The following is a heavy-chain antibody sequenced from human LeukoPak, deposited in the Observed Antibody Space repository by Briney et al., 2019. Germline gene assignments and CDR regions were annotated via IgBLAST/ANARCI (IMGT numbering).Heavy chain of an antibody. V-gene: IGHV4-59*01. Sequence: PSETLSLTCTVSGGSISSYYWSWIRQPPGKGLEWIGYIYYSGSTNYNPSLKSRVTKSVDTSKNQFSLKLSSVTAADTAVYYCARGGIAVAGTVPLFDYWGQGTLVTVSS. CDR3: ARGGIAVAGTVPLFDY. CDR2: IYYSGST. CDR1: GGSISSYY. D-gene: IGHD6-19*01. J-gene: IGHJ4*02.